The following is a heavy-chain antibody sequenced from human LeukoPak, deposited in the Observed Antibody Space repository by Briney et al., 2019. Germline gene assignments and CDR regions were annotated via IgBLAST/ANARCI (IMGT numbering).Heavy chain of an antibody. Sequence: SGTLSLTCAVSGGSISSSHWWSWVRQPPGKGLEGIGGIHDGEETKYKPSLKGRVAISVDNSKNQVSLTVTSVTAADTATYYCVKETDYSHPHLFAPRGQGTLVTVSS. D-gene: IGHD4-11*01. CDR3: VKETDYSHPHLFAP. J-gene: IGHJ5*02. V-gene: IGHV4-4*02. CDR2: IHDGEET. CDR1: GGSISSSHW.